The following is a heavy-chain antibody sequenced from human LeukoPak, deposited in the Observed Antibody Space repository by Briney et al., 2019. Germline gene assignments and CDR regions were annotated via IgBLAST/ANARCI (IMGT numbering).Heavy chain of an antibody. CDR1: GGSISSYY. V-gene: IGHV4-59*01. CDR2: IYYSGST. J-gene: IGHJ4*02. Sequence: SETLSLTCTVSGGSISSYYWSWIRQPPGKGLEWIGYIYYSGSTNYNPSLKSRVTISVDTSKNQFSLKLSSVTAADTAVYYCARDLYGGSNWYFDFWGQGSLVTVSS. D-gene: IGHD4-23*01. CDR3: ARDLYGGSNWYFDF.